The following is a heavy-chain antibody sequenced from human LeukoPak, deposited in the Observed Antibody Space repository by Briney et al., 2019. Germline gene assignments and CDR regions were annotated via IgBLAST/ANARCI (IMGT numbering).Heavy chain of an antibody. J-gene: IGHJ4*02. CDR1: GYTFTNYG. Sequence: ASVKVSCKASGYTFTNYGFNWVRQAPGQGLEWMGNSAYNGDTNYAQKFQDRVTTTTDTSTSTAYMELRSLKSDDTAVYYCARYNSMFRGVTTSDYWGQGTLVIVSS. V-gene: IGHV1-18*01. CDR3: ARYNSMFRGVTTSDY. CDR2: SAYNGDT. D-gene: IGHD3-10*01.